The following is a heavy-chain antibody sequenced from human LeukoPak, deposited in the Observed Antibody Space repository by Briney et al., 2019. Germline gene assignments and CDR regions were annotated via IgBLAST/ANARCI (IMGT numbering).Heavy chain of an antibody. V-gene: IGHV4-39*07. J-gene: IGHJ4*02. CDR3: ARDAAWELLDY. CDR2: IYYSGST. D-gene: IGHD1-26*01. CDR1: GGSISSSSYY. Sequence: PSETLSLTCTVSGGSISSSSYYWGWIRQPPGKGLEWIGSIYYSGSTYYNPSLKSRVTISVDTSKNQFSLKLSSVTAADTAVYYCARDAAWELLDYWGQGTLVTVSS.